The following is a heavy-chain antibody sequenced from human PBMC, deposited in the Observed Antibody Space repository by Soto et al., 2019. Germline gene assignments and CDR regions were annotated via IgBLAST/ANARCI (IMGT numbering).Heavy chain of an antibody. CDR3: ARAIGPMLFDV. V-gene: IGHV6-1*01. CDR1: GDSVSSNSPA. D-gene: IGHD2-8*01. Sequence: SQTLSLTCAISGDSVSSNSPAWNWIRQSPSRGLEWLGRTYYRSKWYNDYAVVVKSRLTITPDTSKNQFSLQLNSVTPEDTAVYYCARAIGPMLFDVWGQGTMVTGSS. J-gene: IGHJ3*01. CDR2: TYYRSKWYN.